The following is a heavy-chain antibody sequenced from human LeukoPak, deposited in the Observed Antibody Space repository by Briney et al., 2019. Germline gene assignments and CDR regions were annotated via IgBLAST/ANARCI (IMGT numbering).Heavy chain of an antibody. V-gene: IGHV4-61*01. J-gene: IGHJ4*02. D-gene: IGHD6-13*01. CDR1: GGSISSGSYY. Sequence: PSETLSLTCTVSGGSISSGSYYWSWIRQPPGKGLEWIGYIYYSGSTNYNPSLKSRVTISVDTSKNQFSLKLSSVTAADTAVYYCAREVGNSSSWYGGGANYFDYWGQGTLVTVSS. CDR2: IYYSGST. CDR3: AREVGNSSSWYGGGANYFDY.